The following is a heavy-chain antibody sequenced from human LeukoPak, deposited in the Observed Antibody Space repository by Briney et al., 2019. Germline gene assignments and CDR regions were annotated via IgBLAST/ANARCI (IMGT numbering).Heavy chain of an antibody. V-gene: IGHV1-18*01. CDR2: ISAYNGNT. D-gene: IGHD2-21*01. Sequence: ASVKVSCKASGYTFTSYGISWVRQAPGQGLEWMGWISAYNGNTNYAQKLQGRVTMTTATSTSTAYMELRSLRSDDTAVYYCASMLAYCGGDCPSHYYYYYYMDVWGKGTTVTVSS. J-gene: IGHJ6*03. CDR1: GYTFTSYG. CDR3: ASMLAYCGGDCPSHYYYYYYMDV.